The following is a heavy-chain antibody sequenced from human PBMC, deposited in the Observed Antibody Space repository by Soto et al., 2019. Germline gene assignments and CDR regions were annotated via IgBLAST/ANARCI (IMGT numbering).Heavy chain of an antibody. CDR1: GFSLSTSGVG. D-gene: IGHD6-19*01. V-gene: IGHV2-5*01. Sequence: QITLKESGPTLVKPTQTLTLTCTFSGFSLSTSGVGVGWIRQPPGKALEWLALIYWNDDKRYSPSLKSRLTITKDTSKTQVVLTMTNMDPVDTATYYGAHTDIAVAGYWYFDLWGRGTLVTVSS. J-gene: IGHJ2*01. CDR3: AHTDIAVAGYWYFDL. CDR2: IYWNDDK.